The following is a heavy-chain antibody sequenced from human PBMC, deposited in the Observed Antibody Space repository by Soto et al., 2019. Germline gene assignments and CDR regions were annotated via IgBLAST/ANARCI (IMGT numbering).Heavy chain of an antibody. CDR3: AKTLRSKLTPFDY. Sequence: LRLSCAASGFTFTNFAMVWVRQAPGKGLEWVSTISGTGSSTYYSESVKGRFTISRDNSKNTVYLQMNSLRVEDTALYYCAKTLRSKLTPFDYWGQGTLVTVSS. D-gene: IGHD3-9*01. V-gene: IGHV3-23*01. CDR1: GFTFTNFA. CDR2: ISGTGSST. J-gene: IGHJ4*02.